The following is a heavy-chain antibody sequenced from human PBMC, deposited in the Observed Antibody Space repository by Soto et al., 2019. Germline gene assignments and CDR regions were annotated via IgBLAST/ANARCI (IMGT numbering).Heavy chain of an antibody. V-gene: IGHV4-59*08. D-gene: IGHD6-13*01. CDR1: GGSISSYC. Sequence: SETLSLTCTVSGGSISSYCWSWIRQPPGKGLEWIGYIYYSGSTNYNPSLKSRVTISVDTSKNQFSLKLSSVTAADTAVYYCARAKAPLYSSSWYWFDPWGQGTLVTVSS. J-gene: IGHJ5*02. CDR3: ARAKAPLYSSSWYWFDP. CDR2: IYYSGST.